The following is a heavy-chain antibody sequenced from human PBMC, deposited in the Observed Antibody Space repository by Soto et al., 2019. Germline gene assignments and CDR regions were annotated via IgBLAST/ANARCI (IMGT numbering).Heavy chain of an antibody. CDR1: GLTFSSYA. V-gene: IGHV3-23*01. CDR3: AKNDRLSSTMVRKTYFDY. Sequence: GGSLGLSCAASGLTFSSYAMSWVRKAPGKGLEWVSAISGSGGSTYYADSVKGRFTISRDNSKNTLYLQMNSLRAEDTAVYYCAKNDRLSSTMVRKTYFDYWGQGTLVTVSS. D-gene: IGHD3-10*01. CDR2: ISGSGGST. J-gene: IGHJ4*02.